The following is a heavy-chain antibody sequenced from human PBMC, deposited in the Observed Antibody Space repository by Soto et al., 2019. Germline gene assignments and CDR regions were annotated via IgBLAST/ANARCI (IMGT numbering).Heavy chain of an antibody. J-gene: IGHJ6*02. CDR3: ARELSNIWNDYYYYYGMDV. CDR2: TYYRSKWYN. Sequence: SQTLSLTCAISGDSVSSNSAAWNWIRQSPSRGLEWLGRTYYRSKWYNDYAVSVKSRITINPDTSKNQFSLQLNSVTPEDTAVYYCARELSNIWNDYYYYYGMDVWGQGATVTVSS. D-gene: IGHD1-20*01. CDR1: GDSVSSNSAA. V-gene: IGHV6-1*01.